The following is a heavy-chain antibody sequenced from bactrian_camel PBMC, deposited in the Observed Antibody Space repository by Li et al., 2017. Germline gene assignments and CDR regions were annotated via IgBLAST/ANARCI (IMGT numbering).Heavy chain of an antibody. D-gene: IGHD3*01. CDR1: GFKLGSYS. CDR3: AAGFVCTVSGGVAV. CDR2: ITASEGALG. J-gene: IGHJ4*01. V-gene: IGHV3S40*01. Sequence: DVQLVESGGGLVQPGGSLRLSCVGSGFKLGSYSMSWIRQAPGKGLEWVAAITASEGALGVIADSVKGRFTISQNADEKTTYLQMNSLKPEDTGMYYCAAGFVCTVSGGVAVWGQGTQVTVS.